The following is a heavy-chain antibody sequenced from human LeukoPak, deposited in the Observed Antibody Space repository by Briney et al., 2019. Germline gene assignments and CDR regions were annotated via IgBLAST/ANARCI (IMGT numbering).Heavy chain of an antibody. J-gene: IGHJ5*02. CDR2: IYYSGST. CDR3: ARGRRYYDSSGLWWFDP. D-gene: IGHD3-22*01. V-gene: IGHV4-59*01. CDR1: GGSISSYY. Sequence: SETMSLTCTVSGGSISSYYWSWIRQPPGKGLEWIGHIYYSGSTNYNPSLKSQVTISVDTSKNQFSLKLSSVTAADMAVYYCARGRRYYDSSGLWWFDPWGQGTLVTVSS.